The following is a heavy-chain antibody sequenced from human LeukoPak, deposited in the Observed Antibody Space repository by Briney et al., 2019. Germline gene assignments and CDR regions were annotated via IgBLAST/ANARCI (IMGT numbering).Heavy chain of an antibody. D-gene: IGHD1-26*01. Sequence: GALRLSCAASGFTLSNYEMNWVRQAPGKGLEWVSYISSSGSYIYYADSVKGRFTISRDNAKNSLYLQMNSLRAEDTAVYYCARAFKSGSYFDYWGQGTLVTVSS. V-gene: IGHV3-48*03. CDR2: ISSSGSYI. J-gene: IGHJ4*02. CDR1: GFTLSNYE. CDR3: ARAFKSGSYFDY.